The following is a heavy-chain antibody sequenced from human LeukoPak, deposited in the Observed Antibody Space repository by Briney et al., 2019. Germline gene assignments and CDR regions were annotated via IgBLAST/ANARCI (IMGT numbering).Heavy chain of an antibody. CDR2: IYYSGTT. J-gene: IGHJ4*02. V-gene: IGHV4-59*01. D-gene: IGHD1-1*01. CDR3: ARVLNWNHGFNY. CDR1: GGSISSYY. Sequence: SETLSLTCTVSGGSISSYYWSWIRQPPGKGLEWIGYIYYSGTTNYNPSLKSRVTVSVDTSKNQFSLKLSSVTAADTAVYYCARVLNWNHGFNYWGQGTLVTVSS.